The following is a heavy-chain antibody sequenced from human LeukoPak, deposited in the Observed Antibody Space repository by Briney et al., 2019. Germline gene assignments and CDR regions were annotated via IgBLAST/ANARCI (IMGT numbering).Heavy chain of an antibody. CDR1: GGSFSGYY. J-gene: IGHJ6*03. D-gene: IGHD2-2*02. Sequence: SETLSLTCAVYGGSFSGYYWSWIRQPPGKGLEWIGEINHSGSTNYNPSLKSRVTISVDTSKNQFSLKLSSVTAADTAVYYCARGTPYCSSTSCYSAGYYYYYMDVWGKGTTVTVSS. CDR2: INHSGST. V-gene: IGHV4-34*01. CDR3: ARGTPYCSSTSCYSAGYYYYYMDV.